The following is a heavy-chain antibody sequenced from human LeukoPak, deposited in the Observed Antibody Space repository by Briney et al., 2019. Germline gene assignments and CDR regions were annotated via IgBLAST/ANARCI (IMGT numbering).Heavy chain of an antibody. V-gene: IGHV3-74*01. CDR1: GNYW. Sequence: GGSLRLSCAASGNYWMHWVRQAPGKGLVWVSHINSAGSWISYADSVKGRFTISKDNAKNTVYLQMNNLRAEDTAVYYCVSFYETYWGRGTLVTVSS. D-gene: IGHD2-2*01. J-gene: IGHJ4*02. CDR3: VSFYETY. CDR2: INSAGSWI.